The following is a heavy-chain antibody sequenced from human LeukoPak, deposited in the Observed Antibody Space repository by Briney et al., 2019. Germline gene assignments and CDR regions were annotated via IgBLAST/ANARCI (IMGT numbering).Heavy chain of an antibody. CDR3: ARVRTTYYYDTTGYSFDH. J-gene: IGHJ4*02. Sequence: GGSLRLSCAASGFTFSNFWIHWVRHAPGKGLVWVSRINIDGSSTNYAGSVKGRFTISRDNAKNTVSLQMNGLRVEDTAVYYCARVRTTYYYDTTGYSFDHWGQGTLVTVS. CDR1: GFTFSNFW. D-gene: IGHD3-22*01. CDR2: INIDGSST. V-gene: IGHV3-74*01.